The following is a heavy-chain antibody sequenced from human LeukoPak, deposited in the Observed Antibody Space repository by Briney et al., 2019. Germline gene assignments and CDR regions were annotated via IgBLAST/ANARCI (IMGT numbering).Heavy chain of an antibody. CDR3: ARNRIAAGGFDP. CDR1: GYTFTSYA. CDR2: INAGNGNT. D-gene: IGHD6-13*01. V-gene: IGHV1-3*01. J-gene: IGHJ5*02. Sequence: ASVKVSCKASGYTFTSYAMHWVRQAPGQRLEWMGWINAGNGNTKYSQKFQGRVTIARDTSASTAYMELSSLRSEDTAVYYCARNRIAAGGFDPWGQGTLVTVYS.